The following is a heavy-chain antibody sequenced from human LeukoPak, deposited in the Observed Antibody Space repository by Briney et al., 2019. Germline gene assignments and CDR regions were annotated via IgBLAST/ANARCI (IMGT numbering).Heavy chain of an antibody. CDR3: ARDHRISGSYPFDY. CDR2: ISAYNGNT. Sequence: ASVKVSCKASGYTLTSYGISWVRQTPGQGLEWMGWISAYNGNTNYAQKLQGRVTMTTDTSTSTAYTELRSLRSDDTAVYYCARDHRISGSYPFDYWGQGTLVTVSS. V-gene: IGHV1-18*01. J-gene: IGHJ4*02. D-gene: IGHD1-26*01. CDR1: GYTLTSYG.